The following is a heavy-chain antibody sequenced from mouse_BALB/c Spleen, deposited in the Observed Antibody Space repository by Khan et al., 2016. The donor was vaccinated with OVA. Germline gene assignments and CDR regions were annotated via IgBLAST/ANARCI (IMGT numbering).Heavy chain of an antibody. D-gene: IGHD2-3*01. CDR3: TIEGYSPWFAY. Sequence: VQLQQSGAELVRPGALVNLSCKASGFNIKDYYMHWVKQRPEQGLEWIGWIDPENGNTIYDPKFQGKASITSDTSSNTAYLTLSSLTSEDTAVXYCTIEGYSPWFAYWGQGTLVTVSA. CDR1: GFNIKDYY. J-gene: IGHJ3*01. V-gene: IGHV14-1*02. CDR2: IDPENGNT.